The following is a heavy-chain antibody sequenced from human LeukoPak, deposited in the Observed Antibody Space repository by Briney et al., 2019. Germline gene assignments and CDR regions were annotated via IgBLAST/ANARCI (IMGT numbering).Heavy chain of an antibody. CDR2: ILNGGST. J-gene: IGHJ6*02. V-gene: IGHV4-4*07. Sequence: SETLSLTCAVSGDSISYTSYYWTWIRQPAGKGLEWIGRILNGGSTNYNPSLKSRLTMSVDTSKNQFSLKLNSVTAADTAVYDCTRGSMGGSGSYYKDYYYGMDVWGQGTTVTVS. D-gene: IGHD3-10*01. CDR3: TRGSMGGSGSYYKDYYYGMDV. CDR1: GDSISYTSYY.